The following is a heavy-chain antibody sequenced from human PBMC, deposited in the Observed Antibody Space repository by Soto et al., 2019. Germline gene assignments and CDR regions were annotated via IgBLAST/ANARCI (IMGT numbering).Heavy chain of an antibody. V-gene: IGHV4-30-4*01. CDR2: IYYSGST. J-gene: IGHJ6*02. CDR1: GGSISSGDYY. D-gene: IGHD3-10*01. CDR3: ARDFFGRVYGMDV. Sequence: SETLSLTCTVSGGSISSGDYYWSWIRQPPGKGLEWIGYIYYSGSTYYNPSLKSRVTISVDTSKNQFSLKLSSVTAADTAVYYCARDFFGRVYGMDVWGQGTTVTVSS.